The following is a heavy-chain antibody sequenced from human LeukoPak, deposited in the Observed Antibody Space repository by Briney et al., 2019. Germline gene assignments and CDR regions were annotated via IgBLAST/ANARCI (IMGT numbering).Heavy chain of an antibody. CDR1: GYTFTGYY. V-gene: IGHV1-2*02. D-gene: IGHD3-22*01. Sequence: ASVKVSCKASGYTFTGYYMHWVRQAPGQGLEWMGWINPNSGGTNYAQKFQGRVTMTRDTSISTAYMELSRLRSDDTAVYYCARGGTYYYDSSGQKTLDYWGQGTLVTVSS. CDR3: ARGGTYYYDSSGQKTLDY. CDR2: INPNSGGT. J-gene: IGHJ4*02.